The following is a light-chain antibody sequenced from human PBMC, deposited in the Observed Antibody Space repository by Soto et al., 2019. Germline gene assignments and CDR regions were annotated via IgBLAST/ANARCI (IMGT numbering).Light chain of an antibody. CDR1: QNIKSF. J-gene: IGKJ4*01. V-gene: IGKV1-39*01. CDR3: QQTYVAPVT. CDR2: ATS. Sequence: DIQMTQSPSSLSASVGERVTITCRASQNIKSFLNWYQQKPGKAPKLLIYATSSVQSGVPARFKGGRSGTDFSLSIGSLHPEDFATDYCQQTYVAPVTFGGGTKVEI.